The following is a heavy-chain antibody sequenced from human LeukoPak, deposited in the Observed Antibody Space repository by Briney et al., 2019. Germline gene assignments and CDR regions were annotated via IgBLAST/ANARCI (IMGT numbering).Heavy chain of an antibody. J-gene: IGHJ4*02. D-gene: IGHD6-6*01. CDR2: IYSGGST. Sequence: GGSLRLSCAASGFTVSSNYMSWVRQAPGKGLEWVSVIYSGGSTYYADPVKGRFTISRDNSKNTLYLQMNSLRAEDTAVYYCARDRRWDSSSPLDYWGQGTLVTVSS. V-gene: IGHV3-66*02. CDR1: GFTVSSNY. CDR3: ARDRRWDSSSPLDY.